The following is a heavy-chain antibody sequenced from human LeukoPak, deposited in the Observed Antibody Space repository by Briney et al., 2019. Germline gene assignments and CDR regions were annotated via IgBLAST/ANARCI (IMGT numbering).Heavy chain of an antibody. CDR3: ARLHYDVLTGPFDY. J-gene: IGHJ4*02. V-gene: IGHV3-66*04. CDR1: GVTVSTNY. CDR2: IYSGGAT. Sequence: GGSLRLSCAASGVTVSTNYMSWVRQAPGKGLEWVSIIYSGGATFYADSVKGRFTISRENSKNTLWLQMNSLRAEDTAVYYCARLHYDVLTGPFDYWGQGTLVTVSS. D-gene: IGHD3-9*01.